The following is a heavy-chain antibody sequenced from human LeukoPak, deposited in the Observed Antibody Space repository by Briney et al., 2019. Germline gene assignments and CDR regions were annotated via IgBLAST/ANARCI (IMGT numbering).Heavy chain of an antibody. CDR3: ARDKTRGLGYSYSKSGNYFDY. J-gene: IGHJ4*02. V-gene: IGHV3-7*01. Sequence: GGSLRLSCAASGFTFSSYWMSWVRQAPGKGLEWVANIKQDGSEEYYVDSVKGRFTISRDNAKNSLFLQMNSLRAEDTAVYYCARDKTRGLGYSYSKSGNYFDYWGQGTLVTVSS. CDR2: IKQDGSEE. CDR1: GFTFSSYW. D-gene: IGHD5-18*01.